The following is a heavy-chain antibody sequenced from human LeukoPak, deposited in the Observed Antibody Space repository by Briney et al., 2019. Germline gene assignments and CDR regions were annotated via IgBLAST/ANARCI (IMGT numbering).Heavy chain of an antibody. CDR3: ARYYNSNWYSTFDY. CDR2: IYYSGST. J-gene: IGHJ4*02. CDR1: GGSISSSSYY. D-gene: IGHD2/OR15-2a*01. Sequence: SETLSLTCTVSGGSISSSSYYWDWIRQPPGKGLEWIGSIYYSGSTNYNPSLKSRVTISVDTSKNQFPLNLSSVTAADTAVYYCARYYNSNWYSTFDYWGQGTLVTVSS. V-gene: IGHV4-39*01.